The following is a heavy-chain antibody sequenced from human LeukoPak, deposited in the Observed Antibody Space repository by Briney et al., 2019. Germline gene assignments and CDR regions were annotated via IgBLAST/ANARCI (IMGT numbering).Heavy chain of an antibody. CDR3: ARAAASDY. CDR1: GYTFSNHA. J-gene: IGHJ4*02. CDR2: INTNTGNP. Sequence: GASVKVSCKASGYTFSNHAINWVRQAPGQGLEWMGWINTNTGNPTYAPDFTGRFVFSLDTSVSTAYLQISSLKAEDTAVYYCARAAASDYWGQGTLVTVSS. D-gene: IGHD2-15*01. V-gene: IGHV7-4-1*02.